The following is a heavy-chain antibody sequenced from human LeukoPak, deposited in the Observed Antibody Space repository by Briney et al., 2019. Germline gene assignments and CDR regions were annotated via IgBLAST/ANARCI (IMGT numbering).Heavy chain of an antibody. V-gene: IGHV3-74*03. CDR2: INSDGSST. J-gene: IGHJ6*02. Sequence: GGSLRLSCAASGFTFSTFWMHWVRQAPGKGLVWVSGINSDGSSTTYAESVKGRFTISRDNAKNTLYLQMNNLRAEDTAVYYCARGRYYGMDVWGQGTTVTVSS. CDR1: GFTFSTFW. CDR3: ARGRYYGMDV.